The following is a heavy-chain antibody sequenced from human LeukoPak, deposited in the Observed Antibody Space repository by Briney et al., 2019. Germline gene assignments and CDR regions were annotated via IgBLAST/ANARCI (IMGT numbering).Heavy chain of an antibody. V-gene: IGHV4-34*01. J-gene: IGHJ4*02. Sequence: SETLSLTCAVYGGSFSGYYWSWIRQPPGKGLEWIGEINHSGSTNYNPSLKSRVTISVDTSKNQFSLKLSSVTAADTAVYYCARDGGPGTPYCGGDCYSTPFDYWGQGTLVTVSS. CDR2: INHSGST. D-gene: IGHD2-21*02. CDR3: ARDGGPGTPYCGGDCYSTPFDY. CDR1: GGSFSGYY.